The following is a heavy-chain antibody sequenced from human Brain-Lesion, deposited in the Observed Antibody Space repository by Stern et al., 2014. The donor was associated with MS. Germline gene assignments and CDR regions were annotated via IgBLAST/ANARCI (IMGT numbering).Heavy chain of an antibody. J-gene: IGHJ6*02. CDR2: IKEDGTEK. D-gene: IGHD3-3*01. Sequence: VQLVESGGGLVQPGGSLTISCTAAGFTFGNYWMTWVRQAPGKGLEWVANIKEDGTEKNYVDSVKGRFTISRDNARKALYLQMNSRRVEDTALYCCARVYNTIYGIVTQRGSGMDVWGQGTTVIVSS. CDR3: ARVYNTIYGIVTQRGSGMDV. V-gene: IGHV3-7*01. CDR1: GFTFGNYW.